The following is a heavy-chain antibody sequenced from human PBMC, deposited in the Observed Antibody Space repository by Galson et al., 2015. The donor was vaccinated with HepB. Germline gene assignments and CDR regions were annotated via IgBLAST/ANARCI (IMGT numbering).Heavy chain of an antibody. CDR3: ATSRDSPGNY. V-gene: IGHV3-7*01. CDR1: GFTLSSNW. D-gene: IGHD3-10*01. CDR2: INEHGSEG. J-gene: IGHJ4*02. Sequence: SLRLSCAASGFTLSSNWMSWLRQAPGKGLEWVANINEHGSEGYYVDSVKGRFTISRDNAKNSLYLQMSSLRAEDTALYYCATSRDSPGNYWGQGTLVTVSS.